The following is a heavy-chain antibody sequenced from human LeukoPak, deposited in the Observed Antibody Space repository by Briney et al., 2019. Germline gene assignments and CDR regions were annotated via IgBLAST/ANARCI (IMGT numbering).Heavy chain of an antibody. CDR1: GGSISSYY. V-gene: IGHV4-59*01. CDR2: IYYSGST. CDR3: ARASYYYGSGSYRY. Sequence: NASETLSLTCTVSGGSISSYYWSWIRQPPGKGLEWIGYIYYSGSTNYNPSLKSRVTISVDTSKNQFSLKLSSVTAADTAVYYCARASYYYGSGSYRYWGQGTLVTVSS. D-gene: IGHD3-10*01. J-gene: IGHJ4*02.